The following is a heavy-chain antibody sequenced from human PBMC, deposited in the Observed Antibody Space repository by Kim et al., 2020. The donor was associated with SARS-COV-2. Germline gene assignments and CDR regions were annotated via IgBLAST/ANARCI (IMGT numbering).Heavy chain of an antibody. V-gene: IGHV4-30-4*01. D-gene: IGHD3-9*01. CDR1: DDYIRSGDYY. CDR3: ARAYFDWWFAP. J-gene: IGHJ5*02. CDR2: IHYTGST. Sequence: SETLSLTCTVSDDYIRSGDYYWSWIRQPPGKGLEWIGNIHYTGSTRYNPSLKSRFTLSIDTSRNLFSLTLTSVTAADTAVYYCARAYFDWWFAPWGQGATVTVSS.